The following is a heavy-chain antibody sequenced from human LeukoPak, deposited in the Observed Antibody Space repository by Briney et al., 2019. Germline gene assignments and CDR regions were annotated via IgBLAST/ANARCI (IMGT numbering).Heavy chain of an antibody. CDR2: IYYSGST. V-gene: IGHV4-39*01. Sequence: SETLSLTCTVSGGSTSSSSYYWGWIRQPPGKGLEWIGSIYYSGSTYYNPSLKSRVTISVDTSKNQFSLKLSSVTAAATAVYYCARTDYGGRRHFDYWGQGTLVTVSS. CDR1: GGSTSSSSYY. D-gene: IGHD4-23*01. J-gene: IGHJ4*02. CDR3: ARTDYGGRRHFDY.